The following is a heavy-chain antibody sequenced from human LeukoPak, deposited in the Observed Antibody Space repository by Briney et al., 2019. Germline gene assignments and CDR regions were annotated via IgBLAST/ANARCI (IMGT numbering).Heavy chain of an antibody. CDR3: ARGLYYDSSGYYLFDY. Sequence: GASVKVSCKASGGTFSSYAISWVRQAPGQGLEWMGWINPNSGGTNYAQKFQGRVTMTRDTSISTAYMELSRLRSDDTAVYYCARGLYYDSSGYYLFDYWGQGTLVTVSS. V-gene: IGHV1-2*02. CDR2: INPNSGGT. CDR1: GGTFSSYA. D-gene: IGHD3-22*01. J-gene: IGHJ4*02.